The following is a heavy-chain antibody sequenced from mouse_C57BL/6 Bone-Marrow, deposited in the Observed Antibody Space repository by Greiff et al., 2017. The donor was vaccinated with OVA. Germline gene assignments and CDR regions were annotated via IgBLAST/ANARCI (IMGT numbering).Heavy chain of an antibody. J-gene: IGHJ4*01. CDR3: ARPYDYDEGRDAMDD. Sequence: VQLQQSGPVLVKPGASVKMSCKASGYTFTDYYMNWVKQSHGKSLEWIGVINPYNGGTSYNQKFKGKATLTVDKSSSTAYMELNSLTSEDSAVYYCARPYDYDEGRDAMDDWGQGTSVTVSS. D-gene: IGHD2-4*01. CDR2: INPYNGGT. CDR1: GYTFTDYY. V-gene: IGHV1-19*01.